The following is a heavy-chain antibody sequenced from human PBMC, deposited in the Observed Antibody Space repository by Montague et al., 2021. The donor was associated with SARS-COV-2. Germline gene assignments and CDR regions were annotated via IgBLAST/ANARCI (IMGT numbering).Heavy chain of an antibody. Sequence: CAISGDSVSRNSVAWNWIRQSPSRGLEWLGRTYYRSKWYSDYAPSVRGLLTVNPDASKNEFSLELNYATPEDTAVYYCVRYSGWFYFDFWGQGTLVTVSS. CDR1: GDSVSRNSVA. D-gene: IGHD6-19*01. V-gene: IGHV6-1*01. CDR3: VRYSGWFYFDF. J-gene: IGHJ4*02. CDR2: TYYRSKWYS.